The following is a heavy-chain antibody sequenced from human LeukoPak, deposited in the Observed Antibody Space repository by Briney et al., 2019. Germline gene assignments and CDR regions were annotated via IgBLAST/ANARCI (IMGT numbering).Heavy chain of an antibody. CDR2: IYYSGHT. CDR3: AREARYYGSGSYDY. J-gene: IGHJ4*02. V-gene: IGHV4-59*01. Sequence: WETLSLTCTVSGGPFDAYYSSWIRQPPGKGLEWIGYIYYSGHTNYNPSLKSRVTISVDTSKNQFSLKLSSVTAAGTAVYYCAREARYYGSGSYDYWGQGTLVTVSS. D-gene: IGHD3-10*01. CDR1: GGPFDAYY.